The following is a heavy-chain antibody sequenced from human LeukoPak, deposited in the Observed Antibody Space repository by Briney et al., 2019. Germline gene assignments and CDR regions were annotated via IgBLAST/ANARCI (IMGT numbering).Heavy chain of an antibody. J-gene: IGHJ4*02. CDR1: GFTVSSNY. V-gene: IGHV3-53*01. CDR3: ARGQYSGYDPAPTYFDY. D-gene: IGHD5-12*01. Sequence: GGSLRLSCAASGFTVSSNYMSWVRQAPGKGLEWVSVIYSGGSTYYADSVKGRFTISRDNSKNTLYLQMNSLRAEDTAVYYCARGQYSGYDPAPTYFDYWGQGTLVTVSS. CDR2: IYSGGST.